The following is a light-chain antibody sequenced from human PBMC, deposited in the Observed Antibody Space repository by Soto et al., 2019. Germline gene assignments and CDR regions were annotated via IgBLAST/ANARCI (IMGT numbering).Light chain of an antibody. V-gene: IGKV3-11*01. CDR1: QSVNNY. CDR3: QQRTNWPLT. Sequence: EIVLTQSPATLSLSPGERATLSCRASQSVNNYLGWYQQTPGQAPRLLIYDVSNRATDIPGRFSGSGSGTDFTLTISSLEPEDFAVYYCQQRTNWPLTFGGGTKVAIK. J-gene: IGKJ4*01. CDR2: DVS.